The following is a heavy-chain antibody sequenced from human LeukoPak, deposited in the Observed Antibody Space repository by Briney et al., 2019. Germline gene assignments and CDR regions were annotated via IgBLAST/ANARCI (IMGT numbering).Heavy chain of an antibody. CDR3: AKDQGPIAARPTLFDY. V-gene: IGHV3-30*02. D-gene: IGHD6-6*01. J-gene: IGHJ4*02. CDR1: GFTFSSYG. Sequence: PEGSLRLSCAASGFTFSSYGMHWVRQAPGKGLEWVAFIRYDGSNKYYADSVKGRFTISRDNSKNTLYLQMNSLRAEDTAVYCCAKDQGPIAARPTLFDYWGQGTLVTVSS. CDR2: IRYDGSNK.